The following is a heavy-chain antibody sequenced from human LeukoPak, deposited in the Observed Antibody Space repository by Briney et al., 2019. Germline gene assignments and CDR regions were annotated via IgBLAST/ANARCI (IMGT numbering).Heavy chain of an antibody. J-gene: IGHJ1*01. CDR2: INSDGSRT. D-gene: IGHD6-13*01. Sequence: GGSLRLSCAASGFTLSSYWMHWVRQVPGKGLVWVSRINSDGSRTEYADSVKGRFTISRDNAKNTLYMQMNSLRAEDTAVYYCSRGGTSNWYGYFQHWGQGTLVTVSS. V-gene: IGHV3-74*03. CDR1: GFTLSSYW. CDR3: SRGGTSNWYGYFQH.